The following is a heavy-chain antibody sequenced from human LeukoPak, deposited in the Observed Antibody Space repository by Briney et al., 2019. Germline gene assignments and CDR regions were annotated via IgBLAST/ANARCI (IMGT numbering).Heavy chain of an antibody. CDR1: GFTFSSNA. J-gene: IGHJ4*02. CDR2: ISSSGGST. CDR3: TTDYGDLEN. Sequence: GGSLRLSCSASGFTFSSNAMHWVRQAPGKGLEYVSAISSSGGSTSYADSVKDRFTISRDDSKNTLYLQMNSLKTEDTAVYYCTTDYGDLENWGQGTLVTVSS. V-gene: IGHV3-64*04. D-gene: IGHD4-17*01.